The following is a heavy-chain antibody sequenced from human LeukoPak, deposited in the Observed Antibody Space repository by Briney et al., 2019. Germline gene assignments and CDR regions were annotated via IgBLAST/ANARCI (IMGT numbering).Heavy chain of an antibody. V-gene: IGHV3-30*02. Sequence: PGGSLRLSCAASGFIFRSYGMHWVRQAPGKGLEWVAFIRADGRNKDYAASLRGRFTISRDNSMNTLNLQMDSLRLEDTAVYYCSRNKGANDCMDVWGIGTTVIVS. J-gene: IGHJ6*03. CDR3: SRNKGANDCMDV. CDR2: IRADGRNK. D-gene: IGHD4/OR15-4a*01. CDR1: GFIFRSYG.